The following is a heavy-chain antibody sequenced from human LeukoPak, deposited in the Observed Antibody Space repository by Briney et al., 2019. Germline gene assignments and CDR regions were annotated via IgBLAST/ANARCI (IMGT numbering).Heavy chain of an antibody. J-gene: IGHJ4*02. D-gene: IGHD3-16*01. CDR2: IYYSGST. CDR3: ARMGARDPYYLGY. CDR1: GGSISSYY. Sequence: PSETLSLTCTVSGGSISSYYWSWIRQPPGKGLAWIGYIYYSGSTNYNPSLKSRVTISVDTSKNQFSLKLSSVTAADTAVYYCARMGARDPYYLGYWGQGTLVTVSS. V-gene: IGHV4-59*01.